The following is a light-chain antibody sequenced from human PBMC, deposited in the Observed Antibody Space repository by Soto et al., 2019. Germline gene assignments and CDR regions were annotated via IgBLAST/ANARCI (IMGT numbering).Light chain of an antibody. Sequence: QSALTQPRSVSGSPGQSVTVSCTAASSDIGAFHYVSWYQQHPGRAPKNLIYDATKRPSGVPDRFSGSKSGNTASLTITGVQAEDEADYYCCSGAAIYPHVLFGGGTKLTVL. CDR2: DAT. CDR1: SSDIGAFHY. CDR3: CSGAAIYPHVL. V-gene: IGLV2-11*01. J-gene: IGLJ2*01.